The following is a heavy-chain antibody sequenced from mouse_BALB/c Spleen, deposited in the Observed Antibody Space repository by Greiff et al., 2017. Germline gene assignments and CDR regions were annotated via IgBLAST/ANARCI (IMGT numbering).Heavy chain of an antibody. CDR3: TRSDYYDYDGAYYYAMDY. J-gene: IGHJ4*01. V-gene: IGHV1-5*01. CDR1: GYTFTSYW. CDR2: IYPGNSDT. Sequence: VQLKESGTVLARPGASVKMSCKASGYTFTSYWMHWVKQRPGQGLEWIGAIYPGNSDTSYNQKFKGKAKLTAVTSTSTAYMELSSLTNEDSAVYYCTRSDYYDYDGAYYYAMDYWGQGTSVTVSS. D-gene: IGHD2-4*01.